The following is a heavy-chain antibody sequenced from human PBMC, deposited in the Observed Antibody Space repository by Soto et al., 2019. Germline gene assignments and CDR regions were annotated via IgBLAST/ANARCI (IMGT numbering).Heavy chain of an antibody. V-gene: IGHV4-34*01. D-gene: IGHD7-27*01. Sequence: QVQLQQWGAGLLKPSETLSLTCAVYGGSFSGYYWNWIRQPPGQGLEWIGEINHSGSTNYHPSLKSRVTISVDTSKNQFSLTLSSVTAADTAVYYCARGWGRIFDYWGQGTLVTVSS. J-gene: IGHJ4*02. CDR3: ARGWGRIFDY. CDR1: GGSFSGYY. CDR2: INHSGST.